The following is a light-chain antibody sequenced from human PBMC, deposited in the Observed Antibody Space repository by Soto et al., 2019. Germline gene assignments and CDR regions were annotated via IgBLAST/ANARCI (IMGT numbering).Light chain of an antibody. CDR2: AAS. Sequence: EIVLTQSPGTLSLSPGERATLSCRASQSLNTNSLAWYQQKPGQTPRLLIYAASTRDTDIPDRFIGSGSGTDFALTITRLEPEDFATYYCQQSYSIPFSFGGGTKVEIK. J-gene: IGKJ4*01. CDR3: QQSYSIPFS. V-gene: IGKV3-20*01. CDR1: QSLNTNS.